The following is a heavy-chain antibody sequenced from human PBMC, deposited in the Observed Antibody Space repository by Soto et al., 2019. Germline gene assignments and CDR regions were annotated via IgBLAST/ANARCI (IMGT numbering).Heavy chain of an antibody. CDR1: GFTFSSYS. Sequence: GGSLRLSCAASGFTFSSYSMNWVRQAPGKGLEWVSSISSSSSYIYYADSVKGRFTISRDNAKNSLYLQMNSLRAEDTAVYYCARDWATDDYIWGSYRSYNRFSNVDDYWGQGTLVTVSS. D-gene: IGHD3-16*02. CDR3: ARDWATDDYIWGSYRSYNRFSNVDDY. J-gene: IGHJ4*02. V-gene: IGHV3-21*01. CDR2: ISSSSSYI.